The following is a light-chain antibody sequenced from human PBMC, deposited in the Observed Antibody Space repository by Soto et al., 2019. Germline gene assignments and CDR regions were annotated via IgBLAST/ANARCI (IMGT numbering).Light chain of an antibody. CDR2: DVT. CDR1: RSDVGAYNY. V-gene: IGLV2-14*01. CDR3: SSYPTNTSPYA. Sequence: QSVLTQPASVSGSPGQSIAISSTGTRSDVGAYNYVSWYQQHPGKVPKLVIYDVTNRPSGGSDRFSGAKPGNTASLTIYGRKADDQADYYCSSYPTNTSPYAFRTGTTVPVL. J-gene: IGLJ1*01.